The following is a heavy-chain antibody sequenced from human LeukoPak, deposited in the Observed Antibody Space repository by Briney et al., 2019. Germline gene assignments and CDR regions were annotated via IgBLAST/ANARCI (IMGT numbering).Heavy chain of an antibody. CDR3: ARAPAGNYYYMDV. CDR2: INSDGSST. J-gene: IGHJ6*03. CDR1: GFTFSSYW. Sequence: GGSLRLSCAASGFTFSSYWMHWVRQAPGKGLVWVSRINSDGSSTSYADSVKGRFTISRDNAKNTLYLQMSSLRAEDTAVYYCARAPAGNYYYMDVWGKGTTVTVSS. V-gene: IGHV3-74*01. D-gene: IGHD2-2*01.